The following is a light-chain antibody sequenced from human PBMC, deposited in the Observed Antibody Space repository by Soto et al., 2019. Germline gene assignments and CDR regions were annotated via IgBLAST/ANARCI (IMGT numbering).Light chain of an antibody. V-gene: IGKV1-5*03. Sequence: DIQMTQSPSSLSASVGYRFTITCRASQTISSWLAWYQQKPGKAPKLLIYKASTLKSGVPSRFSGSGSGTDFTLTISSLQPEDFATYYCQQSYSTPYTFGQGTKGDIK. CDR1: QTISSW. CDR2: KAS. J-gene: IGKJ2*01. CDR3: QQSYSTPYT.